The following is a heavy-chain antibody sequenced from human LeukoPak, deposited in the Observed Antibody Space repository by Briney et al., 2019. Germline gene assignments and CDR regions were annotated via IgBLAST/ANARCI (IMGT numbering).Heavy chain of an antibody. D-gene: IGHD3-10*01. CDR2: IIPIFGTA. J-gene: IGHJ6*03. V-gene: IGHV1-69*05. Sequence: ASVKVSCKASGGTFSSYAISWVRQAPGQGLEWMGGIIPIFGTANYAQKLQGRVTMTIDTSTSTAYMELRSLRSDDTAVYYCARKAGYYYMDVWGKGTTVTVSS. CDR1: GGTFSSYA. CDR3: ARKAGYYYMDV.